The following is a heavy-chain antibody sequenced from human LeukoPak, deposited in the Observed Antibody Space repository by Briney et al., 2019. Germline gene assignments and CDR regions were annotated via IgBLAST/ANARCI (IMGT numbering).Heavy chain of an antibody. CDR3: ERHDGSGFVRYYFDY. D-gene: IGHD3-10*01. Sequence: PGGSLRLSCAASGFTFSSYEMNWVRQAPGKGLECVSYISSSGCNIYYADCVEARFTLSRENAENSLYLQMHSLRAEDTAVYYCERHDGSGFVRYYFDYWGQGTLVTVSS. CDR1: GFTFSSYE. J-gene: IGHJ4*02. V-gene: IGHV3-48*03. CDR2: ISSSGCNI.